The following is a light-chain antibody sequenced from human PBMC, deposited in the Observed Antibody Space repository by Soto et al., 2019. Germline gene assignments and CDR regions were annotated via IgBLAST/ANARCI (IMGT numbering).Light chain of an antibody. J-gene: IGKJ1*01. V-gene: IGKV3-15*01. CDR2: GAS. Sequence: ETVMTQSPDTLSLSPGERATLSCRASQSVSDNLAWYQQRPGQGPRLLIYGASTRATGIPARFSGSGSGTEFTLTISSLQSEDFAVYYCQQYGRSPWTFGQGTKVDIK. CDR1: QSVSDN. CDR3: QQYGRSPWT.